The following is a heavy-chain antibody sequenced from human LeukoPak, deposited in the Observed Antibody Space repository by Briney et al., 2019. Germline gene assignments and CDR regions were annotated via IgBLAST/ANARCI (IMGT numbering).Heavy chain of an antibody. CDR2: INHSGST. CDR1: GGSFSGYY. D-gene: IGHD3-10*01. Sequence: PSETLSLTCAVYGGSFSGYYWSWIRQPPGKGLEWIGEINHSGSTNYNPSLKSRVTISVDTSKNQFSLKLSSVTAADTAVYYCARQGRWFGELFPWGQGTLVTVSS. J-gene: IGHJ5*02. V-gene: IGHV4-34*01. CDR3: ARQGRWFGELFP.